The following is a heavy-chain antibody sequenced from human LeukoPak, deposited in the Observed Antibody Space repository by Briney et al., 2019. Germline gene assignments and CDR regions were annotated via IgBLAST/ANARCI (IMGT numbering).Heavy chain of an antibody. CDR3: ARRGSIAARYYYYYYMDV. J-gene: IGHJ6*03. Sequence: SSETLSLTCTVSGGSISRYYWSWIRQPPGTGLEWTGDIYTSVSSNYNPSLKSRVTISLDTSKNQFSLKLSSVTAADTAVYYCARRGSIAARYYYYYYMDVWGKGTTVTVSS. CDR2: IYTSVSS. CDR1: GGSISRYY. V-gene: IGHV4-4*09. D-gene: IGHD6-6*01.